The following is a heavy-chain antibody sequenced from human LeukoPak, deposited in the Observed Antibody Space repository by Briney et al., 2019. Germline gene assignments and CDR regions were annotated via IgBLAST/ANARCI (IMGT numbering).Heavy chain of an antibody. J-gene: IGHJ4*02. CDR2: INHSGST. V-gene: IGHV4-34*01. Sequence: SETLSLTCAVYGGSFSGYYWSWIRQPPGKGLEWIGEINHSGSTNYNPSLKSRVTISVDTSKNQFSLKLSSVTAADTAVYYCANNRFYSPFDYWGQGTLVTVSS. CDR1: GGSFSGYY. D-gene: IGHD1-14*01. CDR3: ANNRFYSPFDY.